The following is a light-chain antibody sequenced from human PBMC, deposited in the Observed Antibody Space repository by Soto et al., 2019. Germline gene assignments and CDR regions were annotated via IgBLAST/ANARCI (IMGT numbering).Light chain of an antibody. CDR3: QQRSNWPPSMV. Sequence: EIVLTQSPATLSLSPGERASLSCRPSEGVNSNLAWFQQKPGQAPRLLIYDTSNRATGIPARFSGSGSGTDFTLTISSLEPEDFAVYYCQQRSNWPPSMVFGQGTRLEI. V-gene: IGKV3-11*01. J-gene: IGKJ5*01. CDR2: DTS. CDR1: EGVNSN.